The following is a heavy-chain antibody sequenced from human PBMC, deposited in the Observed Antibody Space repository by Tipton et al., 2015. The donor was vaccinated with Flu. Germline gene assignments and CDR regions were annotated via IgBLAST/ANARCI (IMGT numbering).Heavy chain of an antibody. CDR3: AKDVLPVADVEYYYGMDV. CDR1: GFTFSDYA. Sequence: SLRLSCSASGFTFSDYAMNWVRQAPGKGLEWVPTISASGGTTHYADSVKGRFTISRDNSKNTLYLQINSLRVEDSAKYFCAKDVLPVADVEYYYGMDVWGQGTTVTVSS. J-gene: IGHJ6*02. D-gene: IGHD3-10*02. CDR2: ISASGGTT. V-gene: IGHV3-23*01.